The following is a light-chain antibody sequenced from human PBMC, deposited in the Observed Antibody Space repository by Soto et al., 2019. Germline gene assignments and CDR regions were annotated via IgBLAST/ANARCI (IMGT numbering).Light chain of an antibody. V-gene: IGLV2-14*01. CDR2: DVG. Sequence: QSALTQPASVSGSPGQSITIACTGTSSDIGGYNFVSWYQQHPGKAPKLLIYDVGNRPSGVSNRFSGSKSGNTASLTISGHKDEDEAHYYCNSYRTVRTYVFGTGTKLTVL. CDR1: SSDIGGYNF. CDR3: NSYRTVRTYV. J-gene: IGLJ1*01.